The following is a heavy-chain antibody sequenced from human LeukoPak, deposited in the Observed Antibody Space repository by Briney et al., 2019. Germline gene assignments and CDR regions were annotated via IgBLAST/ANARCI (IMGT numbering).Heavy chain of an antibody. CDR1: GFTFSSYG. V-gene: IGHV3-30*03. J-gene: IGHJ4*02. Sequence: GGSLRLSCAASGFTFSSYGMHWVRQAPGKGLEWVTVISYDGSNKYYADSVKGRFTISRDNSKNTLYLQMSSLRAGDTAVYYCAGWRGYCSGGSCYSVYWGQGTLVTVSS. D-gene: IGHD2-15*01. CDR2: ISYDGSNK. CDR3: AGWRGYCSGGSCYSVY.